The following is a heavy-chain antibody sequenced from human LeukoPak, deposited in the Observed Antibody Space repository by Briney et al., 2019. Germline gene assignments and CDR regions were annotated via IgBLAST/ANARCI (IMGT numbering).Heavy chain of an antibody. CDR1: GGSFSGYY. CDR3: ASPRTLYSSSWFDY. J-gene: IGHJ4*02. V-gene: IGHV4-34*01. CDR2: INHSGST. Sequence: SETLSLTCAVYGGSFSGYYWSWIRQPPGKGLEWIGEINHSGSTNYNPSLKSRVTISVDTSKNQFSLKLSSVTAADTAVYYCASPRTLYSSSWFDYWGQGTLVTVSS. D-gene: IGHD6-13*01.